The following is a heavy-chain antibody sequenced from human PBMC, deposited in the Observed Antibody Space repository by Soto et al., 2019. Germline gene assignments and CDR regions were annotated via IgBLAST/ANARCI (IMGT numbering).Heavy chain of an antibody. J-gene: IGHJ6*02. CDR2: ISYDGSNK. CDR1: GFTFSSYG. V-gene: IGHV3-30*18. D-gene: IGHD6-19*01. CDR3: AKDHVAGTLYYYYGMDV. Sequence: LRLSCAASGFTFSSYGMHWVRQAPGKGLEWVAVISYDGSNKYYADSVKGRFTISRDNSKNTLYLQMNSLRAEDTAVYYCAKDHVAGTLYYYYGMDVWGQGTTVTVSS.